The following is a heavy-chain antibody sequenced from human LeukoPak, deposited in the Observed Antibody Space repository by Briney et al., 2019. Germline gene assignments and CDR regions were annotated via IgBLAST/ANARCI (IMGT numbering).Heavy chain of an antibody. D-gene: IGHD7-27*01. CDR3: ARDPGDDDAFDI. Sequence: ASVRVSCEASGYTLTGHYMHWVRQAPGQGLEWMGWINPNTGGTNHAQKFQGRVIMTRDTSINTAYMELSRLRSDDTAVYYCARDPGDDDAFDIWGQGTMVTVSS. CDR2: INPNTGGT. V-gene: IGHV1-2*02. J-gene: IGHJ3*02. CDR1: GYTLTGHY.